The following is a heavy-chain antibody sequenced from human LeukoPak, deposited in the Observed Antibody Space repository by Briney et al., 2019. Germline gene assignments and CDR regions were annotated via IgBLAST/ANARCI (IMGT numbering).Heavy chain of an antibody. D-gene: IGHD2-2*01. Sequence: ASVKVSCKASGYTFTSYYMHWVRQAPGQGLEWMGKINPSGGSTSYAQKLQGRVTMTRDTSTSTVYMELSSLRSEDTAVYYCARATYCSSTSCDYYYMDVWGKGTTVTVSS. CDR1: GYTFTSYY. V-gene: IGHV1-46*01. CDR2: INPSGGST. J-gene: IGHJ6*03. CDR3: ARATYCSSTSCDYYYMDV.